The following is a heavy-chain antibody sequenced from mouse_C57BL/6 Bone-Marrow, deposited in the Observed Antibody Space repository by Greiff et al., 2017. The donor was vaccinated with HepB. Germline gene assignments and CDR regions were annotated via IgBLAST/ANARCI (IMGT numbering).Heavy chain of an antibody. CDR3: ARRQLRPLFDY. J-gene: IGHJ2*01. D-gene: IGHD3-2*02. V-gene: IGHV5-6*02. Sequence: EVKLVESGGDLVKPGGSLKLSCAASGFTFSSYGMSWVRQTPDKRLEWVATISSGGSYTYYPDSVKGRFTISRDNAKNTLYLQMSSLKSEDTAMYYCARRQLRPLFDYWGQGTTLTVSS. CDR2: ISSGGSYT. CDR1: GFTFSSYG.